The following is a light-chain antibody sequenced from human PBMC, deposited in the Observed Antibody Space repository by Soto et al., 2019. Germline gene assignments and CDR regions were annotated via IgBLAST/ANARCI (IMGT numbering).Light chain of an antibody. CDR3: QQYGSSPWT. CDR1: QSVSSNN. J-gene: IGKJ1*01. CDR2: GAS. V-gene: IGKV3-20*01. Sequence: ELVLTQSPGTLSLSPGERATLSCSASQSVSSNNLVWYQQKPGQAPRLLIYGASYRAAGIPDRFSGSGSGTDFTLTISRLEPEDFALYYCQQYGSSPWTFGQGTKVEIK.